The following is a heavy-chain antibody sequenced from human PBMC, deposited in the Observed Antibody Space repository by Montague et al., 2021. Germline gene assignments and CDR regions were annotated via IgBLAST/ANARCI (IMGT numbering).Heavy chain of an antibody. Sequence: SLRLSCAASGFTFSNYWMHWVRHAPGKGLVWVSHIIYDGSRTGYADSVKGRFTISRDNAKNTLYLQMNSLRVDDTAVYYCARAAFAVALDPWGQGTLVTVSS. CDR3: ARAAFAVALDP. D-gene: IGHD4-23*01. V-gene: IGHV3-74*01. J-gene: IGHJ5*02. CDR2: IIYDGSRT. CDR1: GFTFSNYW.